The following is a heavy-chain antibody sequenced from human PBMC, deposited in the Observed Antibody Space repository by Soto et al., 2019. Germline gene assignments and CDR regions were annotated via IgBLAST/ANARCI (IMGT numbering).Heavy chain of an antibody. Sequence: PGGSLRLSCAASGFTFSSYAMHWVRQAPGKGLDWVAVIWYDGSNQYYVDSVKGRFTISRDSSKNTLYLQMNSLRAEDTAVYYCARDRNIMVPGSYIYYGLDVWGRGTTVSVSS. J-gene: IGHJ6*02. CDR2: IWYDGSNQ. D-gene: IGHD3-10*01. CDR3: ARDRNIMVPGSYIYYGLDV. CDR1: GFTFSSYA. V-gene: IGHV3-33*01.